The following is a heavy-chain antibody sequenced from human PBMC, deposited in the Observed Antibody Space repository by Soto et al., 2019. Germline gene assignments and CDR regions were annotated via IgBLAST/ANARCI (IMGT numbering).Heavy chain of an antibody. D-gene: IGHD1-26*01. CDR3: ARESGGAEGPLDYSYFYIDC. J-gene: IGHJ6*03. CDR2: MNPNSGDT. V-gene: IGHV1-2*02. Sequence: QVQLVQSGAEVKKPGASVTVSCKASGYRFSDYYLHWVRQAPGQGPEGMGWMNPNSGDTKYAQKFKGRVTMTRDTSVRTAFMELNWLKSDDKAGYCCARESGGAEGPLDYSYFYIDCWGIGTTVTVSS. CDR1: GYRFSDYY.